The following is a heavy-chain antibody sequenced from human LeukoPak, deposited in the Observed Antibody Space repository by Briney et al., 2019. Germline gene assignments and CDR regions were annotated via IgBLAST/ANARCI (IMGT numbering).Heavy chain of an antibody. J-gene: IGHJ4*02. CDR1: GLTFSMPP. D-gene: IGHD6-19*01. V-gene: IGHV3-30*02. CDR2: IQNDGNSK. Sequence: GGSLRLSCAASGLTFSMPPMDWVRQAPGKGLEWVAFIQNDGNSKNYAESVKGRFTISRDNAKNSLYLQMDSLRAEDTAVYYCAKDRNIAVTGRRGGYFDYWGQGTLVTVSS. CDR3: AKDRNIAVTGRRGGYFDY.